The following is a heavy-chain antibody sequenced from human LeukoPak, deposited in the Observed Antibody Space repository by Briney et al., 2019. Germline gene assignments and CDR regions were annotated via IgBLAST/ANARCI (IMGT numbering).Heavy chain of an antibody. J-gene: IGHJ4*02. CDR3: SGRRLGTGDLGY. D-gene: IGHD7-27*01. Sequence: GGSLRLSCTTSGFTFGDYAMNWVRLAPGKGLEWVGFIRNSGTTEYAASVKGRFTISRDDSKSIAYLQMDSLNTEDTAVYYCSGRRLGTGDLGYWGQGTLVTVSS. CDR1: GFTFGDYA. CDR2: IRNSGTT. V-gene: IGHV3-49*04.